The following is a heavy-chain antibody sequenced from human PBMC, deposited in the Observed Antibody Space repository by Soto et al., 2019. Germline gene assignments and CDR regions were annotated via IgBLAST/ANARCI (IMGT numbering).Heavy chain of an antibody. J-gene: IGHJ3*02. V-gene: IGHV3-23*01. Sequence: GGSLRLSCAASGFTFSSYAMSWVRQAPGKGLEWVSAISGSGGSTYYADSVKGRFTISRDNSKNTLYLQMNSLRAEDTAVYYCAKDTPPVYDSSGYDAFDIWGQGTMVTVSS. CDR3: AKDTPPVYDSSGYDAFDI. CDR2: ISGSGGST. D-gene: IGHD3-22*01. CDR1: GFTFSSYA.